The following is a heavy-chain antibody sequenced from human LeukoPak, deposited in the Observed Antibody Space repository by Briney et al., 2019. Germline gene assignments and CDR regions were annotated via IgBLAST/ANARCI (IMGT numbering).Heavy chain of an antibody. Sequence: RSLRLSCAASGFTFSSNGMHWVRQAPGKGLEWVAVISYDGSNKYYADSVKGRFTISRDNSKNTLYLQMNSLRAEDTAVYYCASGHSYVKIDYWGQGTLVTVSS. CDR1: GFTFSSNG. J-gene: IGHJ4*02. CDR3: ASGHSYVKIDY. D-gene: IGHD5-18*01. CDR2: ISYDGSNK. V-gene: IGHV3-30*03.